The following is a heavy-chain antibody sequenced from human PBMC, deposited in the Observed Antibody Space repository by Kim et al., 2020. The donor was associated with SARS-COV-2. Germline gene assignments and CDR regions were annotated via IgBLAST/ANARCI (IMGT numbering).Heavy chain of an antibody. D-gene: IGHD3-10*01. CDR2: ISGGGETT. CDR1: GFTFSFHA. CDR3: AKSRSGSYLVLVY. V-gene: IGHV3-23*01. Sequence: GGSLRLSCAASGFTFSFHAMIWVRQAPGKGLEWVSVISGGGETTFYADSVRGRFTISRDNSKNTLYLQMTSLRAEDTAVYFCAKSRSGSYLVLVYWGQATLVTVSS. J-gene: IGHJ4*02.